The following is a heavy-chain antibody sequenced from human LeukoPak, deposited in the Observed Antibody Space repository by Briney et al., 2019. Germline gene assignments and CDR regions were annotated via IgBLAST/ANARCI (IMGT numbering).Heavy chain of an antibody. Sequence: RASVKVSCKASGYTFTSYGISWVRQAPGQGLEWMGWINPNSGGTNYAQKFQGRVTMTRDTSISTAYMELSRLRSDDTAVYYCASVRAYYYDSSGPFDYWGQGTLVTVSS. D-gene: IGHD3-22*01. CDR3: ASVRAYYYDSSGPFDY. J-gene: IGHJ4*02. CDR1: GYTFTSYG. V-gene: IGHV1-2*02. CDR2: INPNSGGT.